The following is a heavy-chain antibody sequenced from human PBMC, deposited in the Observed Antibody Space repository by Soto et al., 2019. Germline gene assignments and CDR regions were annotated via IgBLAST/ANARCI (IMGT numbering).Heavy chain of an antibody. CDR3: ARETVGYSGYDLLRYYYYGMDV. CDR2: IKQDGSEK. Sequence: SGGSLRLSCAASGFTFSSYWMSWVRQAPGKGLEWVANIKQDGSEKYYVDSVKGRFTISRDNAKNSLYLQMNSLRAEDTAVYYCARETVGYSGYDLLRYYYYGMDVWGQGTTVTVSS. CDR1: GFTFSSYW. V-gene: IGHV3-7*03. D-gene: IGHD5-12*01. J-gene: IGHJ6*02.